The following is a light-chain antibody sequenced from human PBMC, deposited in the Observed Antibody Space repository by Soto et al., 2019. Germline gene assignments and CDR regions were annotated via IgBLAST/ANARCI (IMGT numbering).Light chain of an antibody. CDR2: DVS. V-gene: IGLV2-14*03. J-gene: IGLJ1*01. CDR1: ISDVGGNKL. Sequence: QSALTQPASVSGSPGQSITISCTGTISDVGGNKLVSWYQQYPGKAPKLMICDVSNRPSGVSNRFSGSKSGNTASLTISGLQAEDEADYYCSSFTGTNYVFGTGTKVTVL. CDR3: SSFTGTNYV.